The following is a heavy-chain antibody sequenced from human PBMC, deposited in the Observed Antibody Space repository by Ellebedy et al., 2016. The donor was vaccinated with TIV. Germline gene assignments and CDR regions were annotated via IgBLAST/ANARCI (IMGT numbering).Heavy chain of an antibody. V-gene: IGHV4-39*07. D-gene: IGHD5-12*01. J-gene: IGHJ4*02. CDR1: GGTISSTNYY. CDR3: ASSPSGYEIPY. Sequence: GSLRLSXNVSGGTISSTNYYWGWIRQSPEKGLEWIGSIYHSGSTYYNPSLKSRLTISLDTTKNQFSLRLDSVTAADPAVYYCASSPSGYEIPYWGQGTLVTVSS. CDR2: IYHSGST.